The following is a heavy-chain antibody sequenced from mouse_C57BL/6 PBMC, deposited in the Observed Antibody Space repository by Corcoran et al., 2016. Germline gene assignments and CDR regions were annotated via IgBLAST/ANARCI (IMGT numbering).Heavy chain of an antibody. D-gene: IGHD1-1*02. CDR1: GYTFTTYG. V-gene: IGHV9-3*01. CDR3: ARRELCYWYFDV. Sequence: QIQLVQSGPELKKPGETVKISCKASGYTFTTYGMRWVKQAPGKGLKWMGWINTYSGVPTYADDFKGRFAFSLETSASTAYLQINNLKNEDTATYFCARRELCYWYFDVWGTGTTVTVSS. J-gene: IGHJ1*03. CDR2: INTYSGVP.